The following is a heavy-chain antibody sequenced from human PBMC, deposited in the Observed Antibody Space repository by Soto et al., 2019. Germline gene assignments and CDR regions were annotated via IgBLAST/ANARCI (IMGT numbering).Heavy chain of an antibody. CDR3: ARGMYYYDSSGYSHSYYFDY. V-gene: IGHV1-69*13. CDR2: IIPIFGTA. Sequence: SVNVACKSSVGTCSSYAISSVRQAPGQGLEWMGGIIPIFGTANYAQKFQGRVTITADESTSTAYMELSSLRSEETAVYYCARGMYYYDSSGYSHSYYFDYWGQGTLVTVSS. D-gene: IGHD3-22*01. J-gene: IGHJ4*02. CDR1: VGTCSSYA.